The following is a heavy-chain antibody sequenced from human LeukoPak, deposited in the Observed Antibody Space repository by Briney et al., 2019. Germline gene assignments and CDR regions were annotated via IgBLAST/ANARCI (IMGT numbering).Heavy chain of an antibody. V-gene: IGHV3-23*01. CDR3: ASHSVRYFDWSSFDY. CDR2: ISGSGGST. Sequence: PGGSLRLSCAASGFAFSSYAMSWVRQAPGKGLEWVSAISGSGGSTYYADSVKGRFTISRDNSKNTLYLQMNSLRAEDTAVDYCASHSVRYFDWSSFDYWGQGTLVTVSS. J-gene: IGHJ4*02. CDR1: GFAFSSYA. D-gene: IGHD3-9*01.